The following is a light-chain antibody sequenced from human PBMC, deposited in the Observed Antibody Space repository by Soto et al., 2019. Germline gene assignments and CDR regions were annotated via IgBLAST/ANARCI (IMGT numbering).Light chain of an antibody. CDR1: QNIRSR. V-gene: IGKV1-5*01. CDR3: QQLHSYPFT. CDR2: AAT. Sequence: DFQMTQSPSTLSASVGDRVTITYRASQNIRSRLAWFQQKPGKAPKLLIYAATTFQSGVPSRFSGSGSGTDFTLTINSLQPEDFATYYCQQLHSYPFTFGQGTRLEIK. J-gene: IGKJ5*01.